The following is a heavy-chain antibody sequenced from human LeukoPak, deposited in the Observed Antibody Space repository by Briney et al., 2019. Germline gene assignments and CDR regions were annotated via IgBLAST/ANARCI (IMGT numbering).Heavy chain of an antibody. CDR3: ASTMIRGVARYYFDY. D-gene: IGHD3-10*01. J-gene: IGHJ4*02. CDR2: IYHSGST. V-gene: IGHV4-4*02. CDR1: GGSISSSNW. Sequence: SGTLSLTCAVSGGSISSSNWWSWVRQPPGKGLEWIGEIYHSGSTNYNPSLKSRATISVDTSKNQFSLKLSSVTAADTAVYYCASTMIRGVARYYFDYWGQGTLVTVSS.